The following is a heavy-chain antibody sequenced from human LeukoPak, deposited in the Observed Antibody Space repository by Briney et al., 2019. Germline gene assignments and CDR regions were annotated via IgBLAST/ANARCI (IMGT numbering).Heavy chain of an antibody. CDR1: GGSISSSSYY. Sequence: SETLSLTCTVSGGSISSSSYYWGWIRQPPGKGLAWIGSIYYSGSTYYNPSLKRRVTISVDTSKNQFSMKLSSVTAADTAVYYCASHDARLLSGWGSRRLYYFDCWGQGTLVTGSS. J-gene: IGHJ4*02. CDR2: IYYSGST. V-gene: IGHV4-39*07. D-gene: IGHD3-22*01. CDR3: ASHDARLLSGWGSRRLYYFDC.